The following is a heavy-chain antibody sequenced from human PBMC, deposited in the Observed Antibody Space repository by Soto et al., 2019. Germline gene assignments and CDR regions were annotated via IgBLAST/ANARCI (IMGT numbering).Heavy chain of an antibody. V-gene: IGHV4-34*01. Sequence: QVQLQQWGAGLLKPSETLSLTCAVYSGSFSGYYWRRIRQPPGKGLEWIGEINHSGSTNYNPSLRGRVTISVDMSKNQFALKLSSVPAAATALYYCARGGRQQLIPTPISYKIDYWGQGTMVTVSS. CDR3: ARGGRQQLIPTPISYKIDY. D-gene: IGHD6-13*01. CDR1: SGSFSGYY. CDR2: INHSGST. J-gene: IGHJ4*02.